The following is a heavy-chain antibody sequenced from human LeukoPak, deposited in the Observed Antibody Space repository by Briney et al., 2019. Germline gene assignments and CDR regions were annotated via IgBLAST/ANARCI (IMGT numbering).Heavy chain of an antibody. CDR1: GGSISSDTYY. V-gene: IGHV4-61*02. J-gene: IGHJ6*03. CDR3: ARGVVPAEINYYYYYMDV. D-gene: IGHD2-2*01. CDR2: FSSSGST. Sequence: SETLSLTCSVSGGSISSDTYYWNWIRQPAGKGLEWIGRFSSSGSTNYNPSLKSRVTISVDKSKNQVSLKLHSVTAADTAVYYCARGVVPAEINYYYYYMDVWGKGTTVTVSS.